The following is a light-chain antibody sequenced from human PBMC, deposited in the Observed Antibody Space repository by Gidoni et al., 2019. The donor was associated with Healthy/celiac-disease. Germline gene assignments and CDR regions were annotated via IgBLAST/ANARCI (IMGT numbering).Light chain of an antibody. J-gene: IGKJ4*01. CDR3: QQSYSTLLT. V-gene: IGKV1-39*01. CDR2: AAS. CDR1: QSISSY. Sequence: DIQMTQSPSSLSASVGDRVTITCRASQSISSYLNWYQQKPGKAPKLLIYAASSLQSGVQSRFSGSGSGTDVTLTISSLQPEEFATYYCQQSYSTLLTFGGGTKVEIK.